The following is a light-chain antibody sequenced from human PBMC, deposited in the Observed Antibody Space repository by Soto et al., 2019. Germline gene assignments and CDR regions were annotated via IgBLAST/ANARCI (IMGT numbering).Light chain of an antibody. CDR2: AAS. V-gene: IGKV3-15*01. CDR1: ESVYSN. CDR3: QQYNQWALT. J-gene: IGKJ4*01. Sequence: EILMTQSPATLSVAQGERATLSCRASESVYSNLAWYQQKPGQAPTLLIFAASTRGPGIPARCSGRESGTEFTLTISGLQSEDFVVYYCQQYNQWALTFGGGTKVEIK.